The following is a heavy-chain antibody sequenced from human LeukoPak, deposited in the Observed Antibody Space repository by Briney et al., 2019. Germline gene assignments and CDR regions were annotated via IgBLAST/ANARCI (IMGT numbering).Heavy chain of an antibody. CDR2: IYIDGTT. Sequence: GGSLRLSCAASGFTVSSTYMTWVRQAPGKGLEWVSIIYIDGTTYYADSVKGRFTISRDNAKNTVYLQMNRLRAEDTAVYYCARAGPSSSWHQFDYWGQGTLVTVSS. CDR3: ARAGPSSSWHQFDY. CDR1: GFTVSSTY. J-gene: IGHJ4*02. D-gene: IGHD6-13*01. V-gene: IGHV3-66*01.